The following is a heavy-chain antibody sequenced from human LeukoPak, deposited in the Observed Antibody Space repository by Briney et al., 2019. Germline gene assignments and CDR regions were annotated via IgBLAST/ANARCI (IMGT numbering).Heavy chain of an antibody. Sequence: PSETLSLTCTVSGGSITSYYWTWLRQPPGKGLEWIGYIYYTGSTKSNPSLKSRVTISLDMSKNQFSLNLSSVTAADTAMYYCASSYFYDGTRYFDYWGLGTLVTVSS. CDR2: IYYTGST. CDR1: GGSITSYY. CDR3: ASSYFYDGTRYFDY. J-gene: IGHJ4*02. V-gene: IGHV4-59*08. D-gene: IGHD3-22*01.